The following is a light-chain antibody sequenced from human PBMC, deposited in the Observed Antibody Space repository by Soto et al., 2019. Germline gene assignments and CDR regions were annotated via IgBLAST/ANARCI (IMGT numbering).Light chain of an antibody. CDR3: QQYGTSAYT. V-gene: IGKV3-20*01. Sequence: ENVLTQSPGTLSLSPGERATLSCRASQSVSSSYFAWYQQKPGQAPRLLIYAASRRATGIPDRFSGSGSGTDFTLTINILEPEDFGVYYCQQYGTSAYTFGQGTKLEIK. CDR1: QSVSSSY. J-gene: IGKJ2*01. CDR2: AAS.